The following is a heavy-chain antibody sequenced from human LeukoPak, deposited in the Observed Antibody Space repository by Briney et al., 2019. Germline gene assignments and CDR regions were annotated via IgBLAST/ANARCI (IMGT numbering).Heavy chain of an antibody. CDR3: ATGRSCTTCYLPDY. V-gene: IGHV3-7*01. D-gene: IGHD2-2*01. Sequence: GGSLRLSCAASGFTFSSYWMSWVRQAPGRALEWVANINQDGGEKYYVDSVKGRFTISRDNAKNSLYLQMNSLRAEDTAVYHCATGRSCTTCYLPDYWGQGTLVTASS. CDR2: INQDGGEK. J-gene: IGHJ4*02. CDR1: GFTFSSYW.